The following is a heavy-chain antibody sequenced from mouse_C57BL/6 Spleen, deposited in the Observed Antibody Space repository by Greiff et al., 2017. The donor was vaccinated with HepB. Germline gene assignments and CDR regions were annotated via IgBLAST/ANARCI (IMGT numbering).Heavy chain of an antibody. CDR3: ARNGYYLRYFDV. D-gene: IGHD2-3*01. CDR1: GYTFTDYY. V-gene: IGHV1-26*01. CDR2: INPNNGGT. Sequence: VQLQQSGPELVKPGASVKISCKASGYTFTDYYMNWVKQSHGKSLEWIGDINPNNGGTSYNQKFKGKATLTVDKSSSTAYMELRSLTSEDSAVYYCARNGYYLRYFDVWGTGTTVTVSS. J-gene: IGHJ1*03.